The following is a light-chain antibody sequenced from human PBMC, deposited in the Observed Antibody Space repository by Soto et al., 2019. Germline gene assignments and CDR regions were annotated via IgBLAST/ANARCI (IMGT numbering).Light chain of an antibody. CDR2: DAS. CDR3: QQYDKFPRAIN. V-gene: IGKV1-33*01. Sequence: DNQMTQSPSSLSASLGARFTIACPASQDISNYLHWYQQXXGKAPXXLXYDASNLETGVPSRFSGSGSETDFTLTISSLQPEDIATYYGQQYDKFPRAINFGQGTRLEIK. CDR1: QDISNY. J-gene: IGKJ5*01.